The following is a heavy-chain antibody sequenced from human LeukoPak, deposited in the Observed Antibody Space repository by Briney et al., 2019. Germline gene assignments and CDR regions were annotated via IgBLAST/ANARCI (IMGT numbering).Heavy chain of an antibody. Sequence: ASVKVSCKASGYTLTNYFMHWVRQAPGQGLEWMGIINPSSGGTTYAQKFQGRVAMTSVTSTSTLYMELSRLRSEDTAIYYCARESRPIAASGRGAFDIWGQGTMVSVSS. J-gene: IGHJ3*02. D-gene: IGHD6-13*01. CDR1: GYTLTNYF. CDR2: INPSSGGT. CDR3: ARESRPIAASGRGAFDI. V-gene: IGHV1-46*01.